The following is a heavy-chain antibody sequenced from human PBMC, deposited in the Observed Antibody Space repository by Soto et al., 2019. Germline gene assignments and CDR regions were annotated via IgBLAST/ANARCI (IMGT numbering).Heavy chain of an antibody. Sequence: QLQLQESGSGLVRPSQTLSLTCAVSGGSISSGGYSWTWIRQPPGKGLEWIGYIYHSGVTYYNPSIKGRVTISVDMSKNQFSLQVTSVTAADTAVYYCARAGWQPGGFDYWGQGTLVTVSS. CDR1: GGSISSGGYS. CDR3: ARAGWQPGGFDY. D-gene: IGHD2-15*01. CDR2: IYHSGVT. J-gene: IGHJ4*02. V-gene: IGHV4-30-2*01.